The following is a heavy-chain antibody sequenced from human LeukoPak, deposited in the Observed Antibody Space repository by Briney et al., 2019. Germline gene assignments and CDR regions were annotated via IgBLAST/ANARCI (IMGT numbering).Heavy chain of an antibody. D-gene: IGHD1-26*01. CDR1: GYTLTELS. CDR3: ATGGMWEFDY. V-gene: IGHV1-24*01. J-gene: IGHJ4*02. CDR2: FDREDGET. Sequence: ASVKVSRKVSGYTLTELSMHWVRQAPGTGLEWMGGFDREDGETIYAQKFQGRVTMTEDTSTDTAYMELSSLRSEDTAVYYCATGGMWEFDYWGQGTLVTVSS.